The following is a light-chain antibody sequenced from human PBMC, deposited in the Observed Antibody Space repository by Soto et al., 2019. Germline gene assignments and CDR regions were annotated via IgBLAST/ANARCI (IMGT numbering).Light chain of an antibody. CDR1: QNILRT. CDR3: HQYNNWPPWT. Sequence: VMTQSPVTLSVSPGETATLSCKASQNILRTLAWYQQKPGQPPRLLIYGASTRVTGIPARFSGNGSGTEFTLTISSLQSEVFAVYYCHQYNNWPPWTFGQGTKVEV. V-gene: IGKV3D-15*01. J-gene: IGKJ1*01. CDR2: GAS.